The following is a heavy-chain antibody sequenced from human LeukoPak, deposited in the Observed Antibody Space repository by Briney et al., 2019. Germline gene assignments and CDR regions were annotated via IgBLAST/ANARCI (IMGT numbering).Heavy chain of an antibody. CDR2: INTNTGNP. CDR1: GYTFTSYA. J-gene: IGHJ5*02. D-gene: IGHD6-19*01. Sequence: ASVKVSCKASGYTFTSYAMNWVRQAPGQGLEWMGWINTNTGNPTYAQGFTGRFVFSLDTSVSTAYLQISSLKAEDTAVYYCARRRPTRYSSGWYWFDPWGQGTLVTVSS. CDR3: ARRRPTRYSSGWYWFDP. V-gene: IGHV7-4-1*02.